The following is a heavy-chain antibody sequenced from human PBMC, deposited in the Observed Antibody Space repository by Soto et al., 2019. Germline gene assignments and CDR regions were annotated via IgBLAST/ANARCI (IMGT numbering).Heavy chain of an antibody. CDR2: IKQDGSEK. D-gene: IGHD2-15*01. V-gene: IGHV3-7*03. J-gene: IGHJ3*02. CDR3: ARDPNCSGGSCYNAFDI. Sequence: LSLTCAASGFTFSSYWMSWVRQAPGKGLEWVANIKQDGSEKYYVDSVKGRFTISRDNAKNSLYLQMNSLRAEDTAVYYCARDPNCSGGSCYNAFDIWGQGTMVTVSS. CDR1: GFTFSSYW.